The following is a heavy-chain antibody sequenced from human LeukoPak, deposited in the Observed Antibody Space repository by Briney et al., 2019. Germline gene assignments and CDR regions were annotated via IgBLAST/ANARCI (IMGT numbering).Heavy chain of an antibody. J-gene: IGHJ6*02. V-gene: IGHV3-7*01. CDR2: IKQDGSEK. D-gene: IGHD3-3*01. Sequence: GGSLRLSCAASGFTFSTYWMSWVRQAPGKGLEWVANIKQDGSEKYHVDSVRGRFTISRDNAKNSLYLQMNSLRAEDTAVYYCAREYEAYYDFWSGYGYYGMDVWGQGTTVTVSS. CDR1: GFTFSTYW. CDR3: AREYEAYYDFWSGYGYYGMDV.